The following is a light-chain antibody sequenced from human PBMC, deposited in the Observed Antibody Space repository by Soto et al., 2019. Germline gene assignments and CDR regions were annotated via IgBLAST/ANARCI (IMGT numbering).Light chain of an antibody. CDR2: GAS. CDR1: QSVTSN. J-gene: IGKJ2*02. V-gene: IGKV3-15*01. CDR3: QKYADSRT. Sequence: EIVMTQSPATLSVSPGERATLSCRASQSVTSNLAWYQQKPGQAPRLLIYGASTRATGIPARFSGSGSGTEFTLTISSMQSEDFAVYYCQKYADSRTFGQGTKVDIK.